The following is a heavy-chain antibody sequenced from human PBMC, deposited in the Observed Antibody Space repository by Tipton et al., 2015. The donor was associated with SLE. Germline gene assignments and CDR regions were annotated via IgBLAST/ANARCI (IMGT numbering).Heavy chain of an antibody. V-gene: IGHV4-38-2*01. CDR1: GYSISSGYY. CDR3: ARGGGLTTVTTYAFDI. CDR2: IYHSGST. Sequence: LRLSCAVSGYSISSGYYWGWIRQPPGKGLEWIGSIYHSGSTYYNPSLKSRVTISVDTSKNQFSLKLSSVTAADTAVYYCARGGGLTTVTTYAFDIWGQGTMVTVSS. D-gene: IGHD4-17*01. J-gene: IGHJ3*02.